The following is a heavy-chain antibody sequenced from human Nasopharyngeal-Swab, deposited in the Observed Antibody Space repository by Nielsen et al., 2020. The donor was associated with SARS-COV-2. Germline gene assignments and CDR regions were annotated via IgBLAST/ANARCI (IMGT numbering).Heavy chain of an antibody. D-gene: IGHD6-19*01. CDR3: ARIGSSGWYPLDVDY. Sequence: GESLKISCAASGFTFSNYVIHWVRQAPGKGLEGVAFMSSDGSITYYADSVKGRFTISRHNSKRTVYLQMNSLRAEDTSVYYCARIGSSGWYPLDVDYWGQGTRVTVSS. CDR1: GFTFSNYV. CDR2: MSSDGSIT. J-gene: IGHJ4*02. V-gene: IGHV3-30*04.